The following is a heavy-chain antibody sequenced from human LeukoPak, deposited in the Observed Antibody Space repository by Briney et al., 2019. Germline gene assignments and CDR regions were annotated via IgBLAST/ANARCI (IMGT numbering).Heavy chain of an antibody. V-gene: IGHV1-18*01. J-gene: IGHJ4*02. CDR3: AREGPYSDSSRSRFDY. Sequence: ASVKVSCKASGYTFINYGISWVRQAPGQGLEWMGWISAYNGNTNYAQKLQGRVTMTTDTSTSTAYMELSSLRSEDTAVYYCAREGPYSDSSRSRFDYWGQGTLVTVSS. CDR2: ISAYNGNT. D-gene: IGHD6-6*01. CDR1: GYTFINYG.